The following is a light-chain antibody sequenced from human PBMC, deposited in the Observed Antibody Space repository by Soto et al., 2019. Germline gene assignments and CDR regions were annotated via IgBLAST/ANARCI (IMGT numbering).Light chain of an antibody. CDR2: NTY. J-gene: IGLJ2*01. CDR3: VLYMGSGISV. CDR1: SGSVSTSYY. V-gene: IGLV8-61*01. Sequence: QAVVTQEPSFSVSPGGTVTLTCGLSSGSVSTSYYPSWYQQTPGQAPRTLIYNTYTRSSGVPDRFSASILGDKAALTITGAQADDESDYNCVLYMGSGISVFGGGTKVTVL.